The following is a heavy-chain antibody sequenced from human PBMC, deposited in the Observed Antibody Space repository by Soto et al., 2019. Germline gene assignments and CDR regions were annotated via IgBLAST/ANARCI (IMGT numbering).Heavy chain of an antibody. J-gene: IGHJ6*02. V-gene: IGHV4-34*01. CDR2: INHSGST. CDR3: AVTYYYYGMDV. D-gene: IGHD2-21*02. CDR1: GGSFSGYH. Sequence: SETLSLTCAVYGGSFSGYHWSWIRQPPGKGLEWIGEINHSGSTNYNPSLKSRVTISVDTSKNQFSLKLSSVTAADTAVYYCAVTYYYYGMDVWGQGTTVTVSS.